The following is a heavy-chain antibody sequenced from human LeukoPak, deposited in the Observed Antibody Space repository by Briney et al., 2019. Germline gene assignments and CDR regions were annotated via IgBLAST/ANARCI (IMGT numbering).Heavy chain of an antibody. CDR2: INHSGST. CDR1: GGSFSGYY. D-gene: IGHD6-13*01. CDR3: ARDIAAAGTVSRWSLQRRMYNWFDP. V-gene: IGHV4-34*01. J-gene: IGHJ5*02. Sequence: PSETLSLTCAVCGGSFSGYYWSWIRQPPGKGLEWIGEINHSGSTNYNPSLKSRVTISVDTSKNQFSLKLSSVTAADTAVYYCARDIAAAGTVSRWSLQRRMYNWFDPWGQGTLVTVSS.